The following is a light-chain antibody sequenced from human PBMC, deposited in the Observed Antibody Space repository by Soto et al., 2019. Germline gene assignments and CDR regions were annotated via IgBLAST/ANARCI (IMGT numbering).Light chain of an antibody. Sequence: DIQMTQSPSTLSASVGDRVTITCRASQSISDWLAWYQQKPGKAPKLLIYKASSLASGVPSRFSGSGSETEFTLTISSLQPDDFATYYCQQYNSYSETFGQGTKVEVK. CDR3: QQYNSYSET. CDR1: QSISDW. CDR2: KAS. J-gene: IGKJ1*01. V-gene: IGKV1-5*03.